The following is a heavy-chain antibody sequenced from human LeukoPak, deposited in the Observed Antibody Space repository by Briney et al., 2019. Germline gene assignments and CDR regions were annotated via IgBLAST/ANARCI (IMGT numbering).Heavy chain of an antibody. V-gene: IGHV3-23*01. CDR1: GFIFSSYA. CDR2: TGGSGDNT. Sequence: GGSLRLSCAASGFIFSSYAMTWVRQAPGKGLEWVSGTGGSGDNTFYADSVKGRFTISRDNSKNTLYLQMNSLRAEDTAIYYCAKNSASYYYSALDYWGQGALVTVSS. J-gene: IGHJ4*02. D-gene: IGHD3-22*01. CDR3: AKNSASYYYSALDY.